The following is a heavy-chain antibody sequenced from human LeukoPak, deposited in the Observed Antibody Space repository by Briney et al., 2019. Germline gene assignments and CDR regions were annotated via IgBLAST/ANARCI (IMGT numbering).Heavy chain of an antibody. J-gene: IGHJ4*02. CDR1: GGSISSSRYY. V-gene: IGHV4-39*01. D-gene: IGHD3-22*01. CDR2: MYYSRST. Sequence: SEPLSLPCTVSGGSISSSRYYWGWIRRPPGKGLEWNGCMYYSRSTYYNPSLKSRVTISVDTSKNPFTLKLSSVTAADTAVYYCARHPHYYDSSGYYSDYWGQGTLVTVSS. CDR3: ARHPHYYDSSGYYSDY.